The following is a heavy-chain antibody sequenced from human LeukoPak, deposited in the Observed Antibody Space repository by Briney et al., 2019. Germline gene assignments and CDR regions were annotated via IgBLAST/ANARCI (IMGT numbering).Heavy chain of an antibody. CDR2: ISGSGSST. Sequence: GGSLRLSCAASGFTFSSYAMSWVRQAPGKGLEWVSAISGSGSSTYYADSVKGRFTISRDNSKNTLYLQMNSLRAEDTAVYYCAKDILYGEYFDYWGQGTLVTVSS. CDR3: AKDILYGEYFDY. D-gene: IGHD4-17*01. J-gene: IGHJ4*02. V-gene: IGHV3-23*01. CDR1: GFTFSSYA.